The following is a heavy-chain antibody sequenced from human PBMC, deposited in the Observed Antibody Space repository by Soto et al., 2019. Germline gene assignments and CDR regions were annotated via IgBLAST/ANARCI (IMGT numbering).Heavy chain of an antibody. CDR1: GFTFGDYG. Sequence: GSLRLSCTASGFTFGDYGMSWFRQAPGKGLEWVGFIRTKAYGGATDYAAPVKGRFTVSRDDSRNTLYLQLNSLKTEDTAVYYCTTAPFSFITLPGTSFLIGMDVWGQGTTVTVSS. CDR2: IRTKAYGGAT. CDR3: TTAPFSFITLPGTSFLIGMDV. J-gene: IGHJ6*02. D-gene: IGHD3-10*01. V-gene: IGHV3-49*03.